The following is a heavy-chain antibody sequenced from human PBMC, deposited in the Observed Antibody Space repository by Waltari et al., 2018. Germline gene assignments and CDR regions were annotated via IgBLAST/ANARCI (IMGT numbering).Heavy chain of an antibody. CDR2: INHSGST. D-gene: IGHD1-26*01. V-gene: IGHV4-34*01. CDR3: ARHRSAVGARDNSFDY. CDR1: GGSFSGYY. J-gene: IGHJ4*02. Sequence: QVQLQQWGAGLLKPSETLSLTCAVYGGSFSGYYWSWIRQPPGKGLEWIGEINHSGSTNYNPSRKSRVTISVDTSKNQFSLKLRSVTAADTAVYYCARHRSAVGARDNSFDYWGQGTLVTVSS.